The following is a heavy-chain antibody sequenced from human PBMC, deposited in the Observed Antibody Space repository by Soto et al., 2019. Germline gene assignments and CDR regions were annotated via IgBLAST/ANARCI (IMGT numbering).Heavy chain of an antibody. CDR1: GGTFSSYA. D-gene: IGHD6-19*01. J-gene: IGHJ5*02. CDR3: ARGKVAVDGWFDP. CDR2: IIPIFGSA. Sequence: ASVKVSCKTSGGTFSSYAISWVRQAPGQGLEWMGGIIPIFGSANYAQKFQGRVTITADELTSTAYMELSSLRSEDTAFYYCARGKVAVDGWFDPWGQGTLVTVSS. V-gene: IGHV1-69*13.